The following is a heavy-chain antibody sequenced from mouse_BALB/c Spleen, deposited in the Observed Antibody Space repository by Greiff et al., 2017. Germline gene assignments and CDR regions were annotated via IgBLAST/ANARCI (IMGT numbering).Heavy chain of an antibody. J-gene: IGHJ1*01. CDR3: ARRNRYFDV. Sequence: LQESGPGLVQPSQSLSITCKVSGFSLTSYGVHWVRQSPGKGLEWLGVIWSGGSTDYNAAFISRLSISKDNSKSQVFFKMNSLQANDTAIYYCARRNRYFDVWGAGTTVTVSS. CDR2: IWSGGST. CDR1: GFSLTSYG. V-gene: IGHV2-2*02.